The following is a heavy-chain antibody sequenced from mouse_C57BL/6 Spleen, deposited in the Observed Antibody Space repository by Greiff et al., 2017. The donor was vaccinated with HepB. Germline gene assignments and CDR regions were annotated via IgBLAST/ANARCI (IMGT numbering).Heavy chain of an antibody. V-gene: IGHV1-50*01. Sequence: VQLQQPGAELVKPGASVKLSCKASGYTFTSYWMQWVKQRPGQGLEWIGEIDPSDSYTNYNQKFKGKATLTVDTSSSTAYMQLSSLTSEDSAVYYCARGAGEYFDVWGTGTTVTVSS. CDR1: GYTFTSYW. J-gene: IGHJ1*03. CDR2: IDPSDSYT. CDR3: ARGAGEYFDV.